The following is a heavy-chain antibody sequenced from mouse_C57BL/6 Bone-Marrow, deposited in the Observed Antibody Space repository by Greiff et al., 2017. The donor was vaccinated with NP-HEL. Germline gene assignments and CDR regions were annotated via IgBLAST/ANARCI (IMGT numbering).Heavy chain of an antibody. D-gene: IGHD1-1*01. CDR1: GFTFSDYY. CDR3: ARQSYYYGSIGYFDV. CDR2: ISNGGGST. Sequence: EVKLVESGGGLVQPGGSLKLSCAASGFTFSDYYMYWVRQTPEKRLEWVAYISNGGGSTYYPDTVKGRFTISRDNAKNTLYLQMSRLKSEDTAMYYCARQSYYYGSIGYFDVWGTGTTVTVSS. J-gene: IGHJ1*03. V-gene: IGHV5-12*01.